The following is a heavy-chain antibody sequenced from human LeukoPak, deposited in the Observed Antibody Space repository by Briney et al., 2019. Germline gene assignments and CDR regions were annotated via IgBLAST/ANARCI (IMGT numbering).Heavy chain of an antibody. CDR1: GFTFSDHY. V-gene: IGHV3-72*01. D-gene: IGHD3-22*01. Sequence: GGSLRLSCAASGFTFSDHYMDWVRQAPGKGLEWVGRTRNKGNSYTTQYAASVKGRFTISRDDSKNTLYLQMNSLKTEDTAVYYCTTDPYYELWGQGTLVTVSS. J-gene: IGHJ4*02. CDR2: TRNKGNSYTT. CDR3: TTDPYYEL.